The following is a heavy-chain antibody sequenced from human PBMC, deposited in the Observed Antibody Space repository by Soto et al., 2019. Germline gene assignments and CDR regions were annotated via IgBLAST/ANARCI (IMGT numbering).Heavy chain of an antibody. V-gene: IGHV1-69*04. CDR3: ANGHDNYFYYGMDV. J-gene: IGHJ6*02. CDR2: FIPVVAMA. CDR1: GGTLSSFA. D-gene: IGHD1-1*01. Sequence: QVRLVQSGSEVKKPGSSVKVSYKTSGGTLSSFAISWVRQAPGQGLEWVGTFIPVVAMAKYEQNFQGRVTITADQSTNTFFMELRGLTYEDTAIYNCANGHDNYFYYGMDVWGQGTAVTVSS.